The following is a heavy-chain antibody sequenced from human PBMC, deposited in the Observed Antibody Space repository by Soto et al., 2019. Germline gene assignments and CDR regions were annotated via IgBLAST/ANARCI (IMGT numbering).Heavy chain of an antibody. D-gene: IGHD6-13*01. Sequence: GGSLRLSCAASGITVSSNYMSWVRQAPGKGLEWVSVLDSAGSTSDSDSVKGRLTITRDSSKNTLYLQMISLRAEDTAVYYCATHSSSKPKYFYNGMDFWGQGTPVTVSS. J-gene: IGHJ6*02. CDR2: LDSAGST. CDR3: ATHSSSKPKYFYNGMDF. CDR1: GITVSSNY. V-gene: IGHV3-53*01.